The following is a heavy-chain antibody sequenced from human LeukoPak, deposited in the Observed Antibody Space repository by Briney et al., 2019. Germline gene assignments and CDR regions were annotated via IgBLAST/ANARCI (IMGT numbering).Heavy chain of an antibody. V-gene: IGHV1-69*13. CDR1: GYTFTSYG. Sequence: GASVKVSCKASGYTFTSYGISWVRQAPGQGLEWMGGIIPIFGTANYARKFQGRVTITADESTSTAYMELSSLRSEDTAVYYCARDRYQLPHGAFDIWGQGTMVTVSS. CDR3: ARDRYQLPHGAFDI. CDR2: IIPIFGTA. J-gene: IGHJ3*02. D-gene: IGHD2-2*01.